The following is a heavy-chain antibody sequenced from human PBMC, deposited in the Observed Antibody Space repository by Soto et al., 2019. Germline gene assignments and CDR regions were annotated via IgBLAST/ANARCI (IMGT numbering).Heavy chain of an antibody. J-gene: IGHJ6*03. CDR2: ISYDGSNK. D-gene: IGHD2-2*01. Sequence: GGSLRLSCAASGFTFSSYGMHWVRQAPGKGLEWVAVISYDGSNKYYADSVKGRFTISRDNSKNTLYLQMNSLRAEDTAVYYCAKDAAMVFEPYYYYYYMDVWGKGTTVTVSS. CDR3: AKDAAMVFEPYYYYYYMDV. CDR1: GFTFSSYG. V-gene: IGHV3-30*18.